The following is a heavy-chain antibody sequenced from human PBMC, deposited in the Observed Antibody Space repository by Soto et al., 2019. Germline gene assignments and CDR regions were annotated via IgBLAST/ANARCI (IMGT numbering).Heavy chain of an antibody. J-gene: IGHJ4*02. CDR1: GYTFTGYY. Sequence: ASVKVSCKASGYTFTGYYMHWVRQAPGQGLEWMGWINPNSGCTNYAQKFQGRVTMTRDTSISTAYMELSRLRSDDTAVYYCARGPRSSSWLYYFDYWGQGTLVTVSS. CDR3: ARGPRSSSWLYYFDY. V-gene: IGHV1-2*02. CDR2: INPNSGCT. D-gene: IGHD6-13*01.